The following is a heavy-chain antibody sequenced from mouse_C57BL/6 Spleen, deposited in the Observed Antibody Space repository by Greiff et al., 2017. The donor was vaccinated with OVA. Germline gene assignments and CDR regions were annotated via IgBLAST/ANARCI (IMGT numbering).Heavy chain of an antibody. D-gene: IGHD2-2*01. CDR3: ARHGIYGYLDY. V-gene: IGHV2-6-1*01. J-gene: IGHJ2*01. CDR1: GFSLTSYG. Sequence: QVQLKESGPGLLAPSQSLSITCTVSGFSLTSYGVHWVRLPPGSGLEWLVVIWSDGSATYNSALKSRLSISKDNSKSQVFLKMNSLQTDDTAMYYCARHGIYGYLDYWGQGTTLTVSS. CDR2: IWSDGSA.